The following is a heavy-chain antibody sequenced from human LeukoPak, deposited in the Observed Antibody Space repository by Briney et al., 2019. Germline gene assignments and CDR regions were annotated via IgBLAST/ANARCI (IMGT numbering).Heavy chain of an antibody. D-gene: IGHD3-22*01. CDR3: ARAPRYYDSSASGWFDP. CDR2: IKQDGSEK. Sequence: GGSLRLSCAASGFTFSSYSMNWVRQAPGKGLEWVANIKQDGSEKYYVDSVKGRFTISRDNAKNSLYLQMNSLRAEDTAVYYCARAPRYYDSSASGWFDPWGQGTLVTVSS. V-gene: IGHV3-7*01. CDR1: GFTFSSYS. J-gene: IGHJ5*02.